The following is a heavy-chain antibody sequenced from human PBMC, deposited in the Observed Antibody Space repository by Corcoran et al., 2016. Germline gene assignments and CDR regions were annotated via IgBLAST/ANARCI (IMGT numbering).Heavy chain of an antibody. CDR2: SYWDDDK. Sequence: QITLKESGCTLVEPTQILTLTCSFSGICLSTNGEGVGWVRQPSGKPLEWLALSYWDDDKRYSPALRRRLTITKDSSKNPVILTRTDKDPVDTGTYDCAHRNPDDRSNWNGGYFDYWGHGTMVTVTS. J-gene: IGHJ4*01. D-gene: IGHD1-20*01. CDR1: GICLSTNGEG. CDR3: AHRNPDDRSNWNGGYFDY. V-gene: IGHV2-5*02.